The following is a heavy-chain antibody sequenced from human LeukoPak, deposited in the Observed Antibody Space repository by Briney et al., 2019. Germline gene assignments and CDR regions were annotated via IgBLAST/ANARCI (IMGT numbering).Heavy chain of an antibody. CDR2: ISWNSGRR. CDR3: AKDKGDYGDLAYYFDY. CDR1: GFTFDDYA. V-gene: IGHV3-9*01. Sequence: GGSLRLSCAASGFTFDDYAMHWVRQAPGKGLEWVSGISWNSGRRGYADSVKGRFTISRDNAKNSLYLQMSSLRAEDTALYYCAKDKGDYGDLAYYFDYWGQGTLVTVSS. J-gene: IGHJ4*02. D-gene: IGHD4-17*01.